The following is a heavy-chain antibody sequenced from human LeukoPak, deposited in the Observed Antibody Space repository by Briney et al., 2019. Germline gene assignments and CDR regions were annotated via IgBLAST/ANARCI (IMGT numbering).Heavy chain of an antibody. CDR2: IYSSGNT. J-gene: IGHJ3*02. D-gene: IGHD5-12*01. CDR1: GVSFSSYY. Sequence: PSETLSLTCTVSGVSFSSYYWTWIRQPAGKGLEWIGRIYSSGNTNYNPSLESRVTMSIDTSKNQFSLKLTPVTAADTAVYYCARERGLLRGDAFDIWGQGTMVTVSS. CDR3: ARERGLLRGDAFDI. V-gene: IGHV4-4*07.